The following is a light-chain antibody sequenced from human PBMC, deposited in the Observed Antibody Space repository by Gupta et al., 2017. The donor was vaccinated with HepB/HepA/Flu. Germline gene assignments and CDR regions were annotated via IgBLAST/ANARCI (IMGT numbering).Light chain of an antibody. J-gene: IGLJ2*01. Sequence: QSALTQPPSVSGSPGQSVTIYCTGTSSDIGTYNRVSWYQQPPGTAPKLMIYEVTHRPSGVPDRFSGSKSGNTASLTISGLQAEDEADYYCSSYTMSRTVIFGGGTRLTVL. CDR2: EVT. CDR1: SSDIGTYNR. CDR3: SSYTMSRTVI. V-gene: IGLV2-18*02.